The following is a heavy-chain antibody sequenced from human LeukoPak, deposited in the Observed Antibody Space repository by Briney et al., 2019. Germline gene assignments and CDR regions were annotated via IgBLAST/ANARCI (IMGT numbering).Heavy chain of an antibody. J-gene: IGHJ4*02. CDR3: ARFRATTEPHFDY. V-gene: IGHV1-2*02. Sequence: GASVNVSCKASGYTFTGYYMHWVRQAPGQGLEWMGWINPNSGGTNYAQKFQGRVTMTRDTSISTAYMELSRLRADDTAVYYCARFRATTEPHFDYWGQGTLVTVSS. CDR1: GYTFTGYY. CDR2: INPNSGGT. D-gene: IGHD1-26*01.